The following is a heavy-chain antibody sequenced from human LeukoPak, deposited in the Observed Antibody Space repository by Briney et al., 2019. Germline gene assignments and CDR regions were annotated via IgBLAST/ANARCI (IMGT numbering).Heavy chain of an antibody. CDR1: GYSFAYYW. V-gene: IGHV5-51*01. Sequence: GESLKISCKASGYSFAYYWIGWVRQMPGKGLEWMGIIHPGDSDDRYSPSFQGQVTISVDKSISTAYLQWSSLKASDTAMYYCARQSYGDWAFVDSWGQGTLVTVSS. D-gene: IGHD4-17*01. CDR3: ARQSYGDWAFVDS. CDR2: IHPGDSDD. J-gene: IGHJ4*02.